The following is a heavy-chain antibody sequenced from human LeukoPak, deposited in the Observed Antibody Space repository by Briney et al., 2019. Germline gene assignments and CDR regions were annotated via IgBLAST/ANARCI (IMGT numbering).Heavy chain of an antibody. CDR1: GGTFSSYA. CDR2: IIPIFGTA. V-gene: IGHV1-69*05. J-gene: IGHJ4*02. CDR3: ARDMSCSGGSCYTS. D-gene: IGHD2-15*01. Sequence: SVKVSCKASGGTFSSYAISWVRQAPGQGLEWMGGIIPIFGTANYAQKFQGRVTITTDESTSTAYMELSSLRSEDAAVYYCARDMSCSGGSCYTSWGQGTLVTVSS.